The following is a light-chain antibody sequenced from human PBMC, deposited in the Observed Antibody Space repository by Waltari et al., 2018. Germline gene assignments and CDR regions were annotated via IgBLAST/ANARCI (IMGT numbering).Light chain of an antibody. V-gene: IGLV5-37*01. Sequence: QPVLTQPPSSSASPGESARLTCTLPSDINVGDFNIYWYQQKPGRPPRFLLYYKSDSEKAYGFGGPGRFSGSKDASANSGILLISGLQSEDEADYYCMFWPSNVWVFGGGTKLTVL. CDR2: YKSDSEK. CDR1: SDINVGDFN. J-gene: IGLJ3*02. CDR3: MFWPSNVWV.